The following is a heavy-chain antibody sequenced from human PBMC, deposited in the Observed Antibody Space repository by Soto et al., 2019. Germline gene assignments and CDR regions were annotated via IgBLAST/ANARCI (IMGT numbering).Heavy chain of an antibody. V-gene: IGHV1-58*01. J-gene: IGHJ6*02. CDR1: GFTFTSSA. D-gene: IGHD2-15*01. CDR3: AGGYCSGGSCYSGGYYYYGMDV. Sequence: SVKVSCKASGFTFTSSAVQWVRQARGQRLEWIGWIVVGSGNTNYAQKFQERATITRDMSTSTAYMELSSLRSEDTAVYYCAGGYCSGGSCYSGGYYYYGMDVWGQGTTVTVSS. CDR2: IVVGSGNT.